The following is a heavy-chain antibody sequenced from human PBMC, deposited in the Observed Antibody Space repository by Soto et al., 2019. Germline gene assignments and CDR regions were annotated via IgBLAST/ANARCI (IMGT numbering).Heavy chain of an antibody. D-gene: IGHD3-3*01. CDR1: GFTFSSYW. CDR3: ARAPTPYYDFWSGFYFDY. V-gene: IGHV3-7*01. J-gene: IGHJ4*02. CDR2: IKQDGSEK. Sequence: GGSLRLSCAASGFTFSSYWMSWVRQAPGKGLEWVANIKQDGSEKYYVDSVKGRFTISRDNAKNSLYLQMNSLRAEDTAVYYCARAPTPYYDFWSGFYFDYWGQGTLVTVSS.